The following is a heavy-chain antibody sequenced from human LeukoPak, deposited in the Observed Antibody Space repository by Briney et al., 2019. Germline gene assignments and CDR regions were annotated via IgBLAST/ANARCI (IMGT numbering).Heavy chain of an antibody. CDR3: ARTITMVRGVIISGYYYYMDV. CDR2: INHSGST. CDR1: GGSFSGYY. V-gene: IGHV4-34*01. J-gene: IGHJ6*03. D-gene: IGHD3-10*01. Sequence: PSETLSLTCAVYGGSFSGYYWSWIRQPPGKGLEWIGEINHSGSTNYNPSLKSRVTISVDRSKNQFSLKLSSVTAADTAVYYCARTITMVRGVIISGYYYYMDVWGKGTTVTISS.